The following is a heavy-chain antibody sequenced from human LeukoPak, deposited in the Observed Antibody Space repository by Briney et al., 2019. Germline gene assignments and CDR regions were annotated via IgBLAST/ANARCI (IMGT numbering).Heavy chain of an antibody. D-gene: IGHD6-13*01. V-gene: IGHV1-24*01. Sequence: ASVKVSCKVSGYTLTELSMHWVRQAPGKGLEWMGGFDPEDGETIYAQKFQGRGTMTEDTSTDTAYMELSSLRSEDTALYYCATGPPGPSSSSWYYFDYWGQGTLVTVSS. CDR1: GYTLTELS. J-gene: IGHJ4*02. CDR2: FDPEDGET. CDR3: ATGPPGPSSSSWYYFDY.